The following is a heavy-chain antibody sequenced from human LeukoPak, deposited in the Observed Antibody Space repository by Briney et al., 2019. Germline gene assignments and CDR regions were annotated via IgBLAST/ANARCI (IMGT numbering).Heavy chain of an antibody. CDR3: LRHAGGIILT. CDR1: GDSLTSSSHY. D-gene: IGHD1-1*01. CDR2: LHHTGRN. V-gene: IGHV4-39*01. J-gene: IGHJ5*02. Sequence: SETLSLTCTVSGDSLTSSSHYWGWIRQPPGKRLQWVASLHHTGRNYSNAALKSRVSISMDTAKSQFSLKVNSVTAGDSAVYYCLRHAGGIILTWGQGTRVAVSS.